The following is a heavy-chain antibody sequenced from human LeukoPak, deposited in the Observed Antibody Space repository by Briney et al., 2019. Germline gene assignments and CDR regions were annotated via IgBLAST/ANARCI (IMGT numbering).Heavy chain of an antibody. Sequence: ASVKVSCKASGYTFTNYDISWVRQAPGQGLEWMGWISAYDGNTNSAQNLLGRVSMTTDTSTSTAYMELRSLRSHDTAVYYCARERGRQLGVDPWGQGTLVTVSS. CDR2: ISAYDGNT. J-gene: IGHJ5*02. V-gene: IGHV1-18*01. D-gene: IGHD3-10*01. CDR1: GYTFTNYD. CDR3: ARERGRQLGVDP.